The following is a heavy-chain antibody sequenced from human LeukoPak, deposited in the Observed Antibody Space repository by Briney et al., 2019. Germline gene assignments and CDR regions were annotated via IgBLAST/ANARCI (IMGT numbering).Heavy chain of an antibody. CDR2: IGGSGTRT. CDR3: AKDSHWILFDD. V-gene: IGHV3-23*01. Sequence: PGGSLRLSCSASGFTFTTYGMNWVRQAPGKGLEWVSGIGGSGTRTYYADSVKGRFTISRDNSKNMLYLQMNSLRDEDTAVYYCAKDSHWILFDDWGQGILVTVSS. CDR1: GFTFTTYG. J-gene: IGHJ4*02. D-gene: IGHD2-2*03.